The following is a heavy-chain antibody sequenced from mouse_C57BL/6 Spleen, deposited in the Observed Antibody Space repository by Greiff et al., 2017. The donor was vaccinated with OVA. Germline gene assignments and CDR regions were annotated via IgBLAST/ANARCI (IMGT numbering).Heavy chain of an antibody. CDR1: GYAFSSSW. V-gene: IGHV1-82*01. CDR2: IYPGDGDT. J-gene: IGHJ2*01. D-gene: IGHD3-2*02. CDR3: AREQLRLPYYFDY. Sequence: QVQLQQSGPELVKPGASVKISCKASGYAFSSSWMNWVKQRPGKGLEWIGRIYPGDGDTNYNGKFKGKATLTADKSSITAYMQLISLTSEDSAVYFCAREQLRLPYYFDYWGQGTTLTVSS.